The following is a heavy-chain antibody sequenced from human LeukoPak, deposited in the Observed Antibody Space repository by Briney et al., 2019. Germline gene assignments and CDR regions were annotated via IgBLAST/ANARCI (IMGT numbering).Heavy chain of an antibody. CDR3: ARVEMATISADAFDI. J-gene: IGHJ3*02. D-gene: IGHD5-24*01. V-gene: IGHV1-8*01. CDR1: GYTFTSYD. CDR2: MNPNSGNT. Sequence: ASVKVSCKASGYTFTSYDINWVRQATGQGLEWMGWMNPNSGNTGYAQKFQGRVTMTTDTSTSTAYMELRSLRSDDTAVYYCARVEMATISADAFDIWGQGTMVTVSS.